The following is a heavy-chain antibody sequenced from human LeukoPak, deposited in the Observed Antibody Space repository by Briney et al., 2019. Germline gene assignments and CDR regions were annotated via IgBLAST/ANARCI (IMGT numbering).Heavy chain of an antibody. J-gene: IGHJ6*03. Sequence: PSETLSLTCTVSGGSISSYYCSWIRQPPGKGLEWIGYIYYSGSTNYNPSLKSRVTISVDTSKNQFSLKLSCVTASDTAVYYCARVNWDYYYSMDVWGKGTTVTVSS. V-gene: IGHV4-59*01. CDR2: IYYSGST. CDR1: GGSISSYY. CDR3: ARVNWDYYYSMDV. D-gene: IGHD7-27*01.